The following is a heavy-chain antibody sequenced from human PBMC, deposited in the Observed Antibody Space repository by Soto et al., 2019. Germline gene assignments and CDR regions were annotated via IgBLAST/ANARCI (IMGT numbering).Heavy chain of an antibody. CDR2: ISYDGSNK. Sequence: SLRLSCAASGFTFSSYAMHWVRQAPGKGLEWVAVISYDGSNKYYADSVKGRFTISRDNSKNTLYLQMNSLRAEDTAVYYCARDTGSGYSYGYGFDYWGQGTRVTVSS. CDR3: ARDTGSGYSYGYGFDY. J-gene: IGHJ4*02. CDR1: GFTFSSYA. V-gene: IGHV3-30-3*01. D-gene: IGHD5-18*01.